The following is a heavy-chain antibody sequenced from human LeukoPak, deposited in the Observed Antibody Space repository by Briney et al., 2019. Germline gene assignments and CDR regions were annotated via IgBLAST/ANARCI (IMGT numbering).Heavy chain of an antibody. J-gene: IGHJ6*03. Sequence: ASVKVSCKASRGTFSNYAISWVRQAPGQGLEWMGWINPNSGGTNYAQKFQGRVTITRNTSISTAFMELSSLRSEDTAVYYCARRAVGNSYYYSMDVWGKGTTVTVSS. CDR3: ARRAVGNSYYYSMDV. CDR2: INPNSGGT. CDR1: RGTFSNYA. V-gene: IGHV1-8*03. D-gene: IGHD6-19*01.